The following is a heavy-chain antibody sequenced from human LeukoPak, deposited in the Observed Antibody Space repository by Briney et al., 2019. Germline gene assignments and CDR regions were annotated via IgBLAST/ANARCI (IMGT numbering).Heavy chain of an antibody. D-gene: IGHD3-10*01. CDR1: GGSISSYY. Sequence: KASETLSLTCTVSGGSISSYYWSWIRQPPGKGLEWIGYIYYSGSTNYNPSLKSRVTISVDTSKNQFSLRLSSVTAADTAVYYCARAYGGSGSYATYYYYYGMDVWGQGTTVTVSS. J-gene: IGHJ6*02. V-gene: IGHV4-59*01. CDR2: IYYSGST. CDR3: ARAYGGSGSYATYYYYYGMDV.